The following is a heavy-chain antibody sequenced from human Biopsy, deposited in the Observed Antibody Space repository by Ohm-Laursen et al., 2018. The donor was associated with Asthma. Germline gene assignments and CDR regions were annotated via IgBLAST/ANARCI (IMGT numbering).Heavy chain of an antibody. CDR3: ARQSGQDYGDSSGFDI. CDR1: GFVFSQCG. V-gene: IGHV3-30*03. D-gene: IGHD3-22*01. J-gene: IGHJ3*02. Sequence: SLRLSCTASGFVFSQCGVHWVRQGPGKGLEWVALVSSDGHNKYYEDSVKGRFTISRDNSKNRLYLQINRLTVEDSAVYFCARQSGQDYGDSSGFDIWGQGTKVAVSS. CDR2: VSSDGHNK.